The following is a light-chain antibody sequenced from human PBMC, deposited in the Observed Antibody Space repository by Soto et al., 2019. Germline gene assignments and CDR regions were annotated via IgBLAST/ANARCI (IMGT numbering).Light chain of an antibody. V-gene: IGLV2-8*01. CDR2: EVS. CDR3: SSYTTSTTPVL. CDR1: SSDVGGYNY. Sequence: QSALTQPPSASGSPGQSVTISCTGTSSDVGGYNYVSWYQQHPGKAPKLVIYEVSKRPSGVPDRFSGSKSGNTASLTVSGLQAEDEADYYCSSYTTSTTPVLFGGGTKLTVL. J-gene: IGLJ2*01.